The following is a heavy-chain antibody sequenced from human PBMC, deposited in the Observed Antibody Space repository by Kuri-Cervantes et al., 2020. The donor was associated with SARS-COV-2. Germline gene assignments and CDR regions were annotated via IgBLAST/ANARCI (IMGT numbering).Heavy chain of an antibody. CDR3: AKETGAAGSSWMSYFDN. CDR2: ISTDGTIT. Sequence: GESLKISCAASGFTLGNHGMHWVRQAPGNGLEWLAAISTDGTITHYADSVKGRFTISRDNSKSTLYLEMNSLRDEDTGVYYCAKETGAAGSSWMSYFDNWGLGTQVTVSS. D-gene: IGHD6-13*01. J-gene: IGHJ4*02. CDR1: GFTLGNHG. V-gene: IGHV3-30*18.